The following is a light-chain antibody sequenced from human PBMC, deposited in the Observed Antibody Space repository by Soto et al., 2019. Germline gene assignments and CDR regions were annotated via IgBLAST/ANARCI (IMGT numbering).Light chain of an antibody. CDR2: AAS. CDR1: ESINRH. Sequence: DIQMTQSPSSLSASVGDRVTITCRASESINRHLNWYQQKPGKAPKLLIYAASSLQNGVPSRVSGSGSWTDFTLTISNLQPEDFATYYCHQSYSTLSITFGQGTRLEIK. CDR3: HQSYSTLSIT. V-gene: IGKV1-39*01. J-gene: IGKJ5*01.